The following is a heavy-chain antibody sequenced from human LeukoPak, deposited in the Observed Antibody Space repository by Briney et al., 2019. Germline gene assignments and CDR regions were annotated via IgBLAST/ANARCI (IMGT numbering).Heavy chain of an antibody. CDR3: ARDGAIAGATTERYFDY. CDR1: GFTFSSYA. D-gene: IGHD1-26*01. CDR2: ISYDGSNK. V-gene: IGHV3-30-3*01. J-gene: IGHJ4*02. Sequence: PGGSLRPSCAASGFTFSSYAMHWVRQAPGKGLEWVAVISYDGSNKYYADSVKGRFTISRDNSKNTLYLQMNSLRAEDTAVYYCARDGAIAGATTERYFDYWGQGTLVTVSS.